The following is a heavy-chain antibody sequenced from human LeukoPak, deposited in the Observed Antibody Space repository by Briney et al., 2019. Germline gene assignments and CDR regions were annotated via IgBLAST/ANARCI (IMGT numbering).Heavy chain of an antibody. CDR2: IYYSGST. V-gene: IGHV4-39*01. CDR3: ASLTLGYCSSTSCYNMDV. CDR1: GGSISSSSYY. J-gene: IGHJ6*03. Sequence: SETLSLTCTVSGGSISSSSYYWGWIRQPPGKGLEWIGSIYYSGSTYYNPSLKSRVTISVDTSKNQFSLKLSSVTAADTAVYYCASLTLGYCSSTSCYNMDVWGKGTTVTVSS. D-gene: IGHD2-2*02.